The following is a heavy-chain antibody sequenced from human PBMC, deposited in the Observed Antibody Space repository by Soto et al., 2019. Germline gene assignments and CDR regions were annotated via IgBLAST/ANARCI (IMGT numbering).Heavy chain of an antibody. V-gene: IGHV4-39*01. J-gene: IGHJ5*02. CDR2: IHNSGSA. CDR3: ASPKIAFYNWFDP. CDR1: DGSFSSNIYY. Sequence: SETLSLTCTVSDGSFSSNIYYWGWIRQPPGKGLEWIGTIHNSGSAFYSPTLMSRVTMSVDTSKNQFSLKLSSVTAADTAVYYCASPKIAFYNWFDPWGQGTLVTVSS. D-gene: IGHD3-3*02.